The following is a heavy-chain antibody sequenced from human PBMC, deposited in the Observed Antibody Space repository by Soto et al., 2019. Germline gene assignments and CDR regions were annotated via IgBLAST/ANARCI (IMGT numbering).Heavy chain of an antibody. J-gene: IGHJ4*02. CDR2: ISGSGGST. CDR3: AYSSTPFDY. Sequence: GSLRLSCVASGFTFSNYWMHWVRQAPGKGLEWVSAISGSGGSTYYADSVKGRFTISRDNSKNTLYLQMNSLRAEDTAVYYCAYSSTPFDYWGQGTLVTVSS. D-gene: IGHD6-13*01. V-gene: IGHV3-23*01. CDR1: GFTFSNYW.